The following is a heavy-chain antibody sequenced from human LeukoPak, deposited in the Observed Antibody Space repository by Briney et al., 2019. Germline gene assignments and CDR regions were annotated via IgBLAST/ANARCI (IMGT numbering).Heavy chain of an antibody. CDR1: GFTLSTYS. V-gene: IGHV3-21*01. Sequence: GGSLRLSCAASGFTLSTYSMNWVRQAPGKGLEWVSSISSSSNYIYYAESVKGRFTISRDNAKNSLYLQMNSLRAEDTAVYYCASFSLLQYYFDYWGQGTLVTVSS. CDR3: ASFSLLQYYFDY. J-gene: IGHJ4*02. CDR2: ISSSSNYI.